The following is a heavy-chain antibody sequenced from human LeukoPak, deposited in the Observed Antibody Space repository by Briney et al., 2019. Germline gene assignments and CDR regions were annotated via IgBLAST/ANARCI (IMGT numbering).Heavy chain of an antibody. CDR1: GDSVSSNSAA. J-gene: IGHJ3*02. CDR3: ARGQNYGFHI. Sequence: SQTLSLTCAISGDSVSSNSAAWNWIRQSPSRGLEWLGRTYYRSKWYNGYAGAVKIRITINPDTSKNQFSLQLNSVTPEDTAVCYCARGQNYGFHIWGQGTRVTVSS. V-gene: IGHV6-1*01. D-gene: IGHD2/OR15-2a*01. CDR2: TYYRSKWYN.